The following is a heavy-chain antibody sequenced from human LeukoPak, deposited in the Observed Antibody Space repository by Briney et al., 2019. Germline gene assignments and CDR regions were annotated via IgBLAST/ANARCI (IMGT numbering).Heavy chain of an antibody. Sequence: PGGSLRLSCAASGFTFSSYAMHWVRQAPGKGLEYVSAISSNGGSTYYANSVKGRFTISRDNSKNTLYLQMGSLRAEDMAVYYCARRRAYYFDYWGQGTLVTVSS. V-gene: IGHV3-64*01. CDR1: GFTFSSYA. J-gene: IGHJ4*02. CDR2: ISSNGGST. CDR3: ARRRAYYFDY.